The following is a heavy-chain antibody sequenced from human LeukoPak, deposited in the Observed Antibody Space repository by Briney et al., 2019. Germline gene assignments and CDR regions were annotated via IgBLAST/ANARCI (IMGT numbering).Heavy chain of an antibody. D-gene: IGHD6-6*01. V-gene: IGHV4-34*01. J-gene: IGHJ4*02. CDR3: AISIAALRSDY. CDR2: INHSGST. CDR1: GGSFSGYY. Sequence: SETLSLTCAVYGGSFSGYYWSWIRQPPGKGLEWIGEINHSGSTNYNPSLKSRVTISVDTSKNQFSLKLSSVTAADTAVYYCAISIAALRSDYWGQGILVTVSS.